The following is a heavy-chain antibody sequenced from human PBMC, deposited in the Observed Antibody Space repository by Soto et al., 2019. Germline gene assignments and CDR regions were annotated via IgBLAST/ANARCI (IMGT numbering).Heavy chain of an antibody. CDR1: GFTFSSYG. D-gene: IGHD6-19*01. Sequence: GGSLRLPCAASGFTFSSYGMHWVRQAPGKGLEWVAVISYDGINKYYADSVKGRFTISRDNSKNTLYLQMNSLRAEDTAVYYCAKDHGWYAPNGLFDYWGQGTLVTVSS. J-gene: IGHJ4*02. CDR2: ISYDGINK. V-gene: IGHV3-30*18. CDR3: AKDHGWYAPNGLFDY.